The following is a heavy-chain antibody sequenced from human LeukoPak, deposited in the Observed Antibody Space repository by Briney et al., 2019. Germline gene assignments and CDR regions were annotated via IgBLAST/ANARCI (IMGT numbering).Heavy chain of an antibody. D-gene: IGHD3-10*01. CDR1: GFTFSSFA. V-gene: IGHV3-74*01. CDR2: INSDGSST. CDR3: SRGPYYGSRSYYYYGMDV. Sequence: QSGGSLRLSCSASGFTFSSFALSWVRQAPGKGLEWVSGINSDGSSTNYADSVKGLFTISRDNAKNTLYLQMNSLRAEDTAVYYCSRGPYYGSRSYYYYGMDVWGQGTTVTVSS. J-gene: IGHJ6*02.